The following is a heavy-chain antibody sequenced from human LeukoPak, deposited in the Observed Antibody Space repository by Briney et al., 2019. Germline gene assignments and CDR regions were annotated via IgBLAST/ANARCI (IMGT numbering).Heavy chain of an antibody. Sequence: PGGSLRLSCAASGFTFSNYGMHWVRQAPGKGLEWVAVIWYDGSNKYYADSVKGRFTISRDNARNSLFLQMNSLRAEDTAIYYCASDEGNYFDYWGQGTLVTVSS. V-gene: IGHV3-33*01. CDR3: ASDEGNYFDY. CDR2: IWYDGSNK. CDR1: GFTFSNYG. J-gene: IGHJ4*02.